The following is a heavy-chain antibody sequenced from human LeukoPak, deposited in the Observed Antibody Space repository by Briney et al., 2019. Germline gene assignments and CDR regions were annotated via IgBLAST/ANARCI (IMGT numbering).Heavy chain of an antibody. CDR2: IYYSGST. J-gene: IGHJ4*02. V-gene: IGHV4-28*01. CDR1: GYSISSSNW. Sequence: PSDTLSLTCAVSGYSISSSNWCGWIRQPPGKGLEWIGYIYYSGSTYYNPSLKSRVTMSVDTSKNQFSLKLSSVTAVDTAVYYCARSVDGGNSPFDYWGQGTLVTVSS. D-gene: IGHD4-23*01. CDR3: ARSVDGGNSPFDY.